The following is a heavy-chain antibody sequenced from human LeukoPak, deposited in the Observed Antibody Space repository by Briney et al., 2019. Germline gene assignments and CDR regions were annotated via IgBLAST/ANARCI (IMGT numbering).Heavy chain of an antibody. Sequence: SETLSLTCAVYGGSFSGYYWRWIRQPPGKGLEWIGEINHSGSTNYNPSLKSRVTISVDTSKNQFSLKLSSVTAADTAVYYCARGPRIAVAGTGGWFDPWGQGTLVTVSS. CDR1: GGSFSGYY. D-gene: IGHD6-19*01. CDR2: INHSGST. V-gene: IGHV4-34*01. CDR3: ARGPRIAVAGTGGWFDP. J-gene: IGHJ5*02.